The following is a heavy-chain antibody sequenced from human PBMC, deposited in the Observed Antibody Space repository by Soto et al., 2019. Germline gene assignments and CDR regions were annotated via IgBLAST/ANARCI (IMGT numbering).Heavy chain of an antibody. CDR1: GGAINDHY. CDR2: IYYNGNT. CDR3: ARVRTGYFDY. V-gene: IGHV4-59*11. J-gene: IGHJ4*02. D-gene: IGHD3-9*01. Sequence: PSETLSLTCTLSGGAINDHYWSFIRQPPGKGLEWIGYIYYNGNTNYNPSLESRVTISVDRSRNQFSLRLTSLTAADTAVYYYARVRTGYFDYWGRGALVTVSS.